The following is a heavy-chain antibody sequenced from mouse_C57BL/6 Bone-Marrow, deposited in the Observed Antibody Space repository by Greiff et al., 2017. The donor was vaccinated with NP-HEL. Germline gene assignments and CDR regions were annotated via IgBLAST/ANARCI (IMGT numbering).Heavy chain of an antibody. Sequence: EVHLVESGGDLVKPGGSLKLSCAASGFTFSSYGMSWVRQTPDKRLEWVATISSGGSYTYYPDSVKGRFTISRDNAKNTLYLQMSSLKSEDTAMYYCARQGDDYDGAYWGQGTLVTVSA. J-gene: IGHJ3*01. CDR2: ISSGGSYT. CDR3: ARQGDDYDGAY. V-gene: IGHV5-6*01. CDR1: GFTFSSYG. D-gene: IGHD2-4*01.